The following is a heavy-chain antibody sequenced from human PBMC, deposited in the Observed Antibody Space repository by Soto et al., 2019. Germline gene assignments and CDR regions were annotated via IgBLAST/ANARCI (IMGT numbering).Heavy chain of an antibody. J-gene: IGHJ4*02. CDR2: IRSKAYGGTT. CDR3: TAGKLYPSLDFDY. V-gene: IGHV3-49*04. CDR1: GFTFGDYA. D-gene: IGHD2-8*01. Sequence: GGSLRLSCTASGFTFGDYAMNWVRQAPGKGLEWVGFIRSKAYGGTTEYAASVKGRFTISRDDSKSIAYLQMNSLKTEDTAVYYCTAGKLYPSLDFDYWGQGTRGTVSS.